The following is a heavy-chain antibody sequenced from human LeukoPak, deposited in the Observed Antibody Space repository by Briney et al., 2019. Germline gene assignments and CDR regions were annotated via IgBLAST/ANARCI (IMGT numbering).Heavy chain of an antibody. CDR1: GFTFSSYA. V-gene: IGHV3-23*01. J-gene: IGHJ4*02. D-gene: IGHD6-13*01. Sequence: PGGSLRLSCAASGFTFSSYALTWVRQAPGKGLEWVSAISGNGDSTYYADSVKGRFTISRDNSKNTLYLQMNSLRAEDTAVYYCAKSGYSSSWFDYWGQGTLVTVSS. CDR3: AKSGYSSSWFDY. CDR2: ISGNGDST.